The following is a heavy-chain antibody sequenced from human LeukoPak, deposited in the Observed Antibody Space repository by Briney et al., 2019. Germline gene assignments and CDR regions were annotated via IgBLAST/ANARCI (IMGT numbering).Heavy chain of an antibody. CDR1: GGSISSYY. CDR3: ARISLSYSSGGSSDYYYYYGMDV. V-gene: IGHV4-59*01. CDR2: IYYSGST. D-gene: IGHD6-19*01. Sequence: PSETLSLTCTVSGGSISSYYWSWIRQPPGKGLGWIGYIYYSGSTNYNPSLKSRVTISVDTSKNQFSLKLSSVTAADTAVYYCARISLSYSSGGSSDYYYYYGMDVWGQGTTVTVSS. J-gene: IGHJ6*02.